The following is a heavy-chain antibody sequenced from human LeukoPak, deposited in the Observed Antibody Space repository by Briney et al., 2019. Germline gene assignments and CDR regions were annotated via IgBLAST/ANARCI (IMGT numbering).Heavy chain of an antibody. CDR1: GFTFSSYA. J-gene: IGHJ4*02. Sequence: GGSLRLSCAASGFTFSSYAMGWVRQAPGKGLEWVSAISGSGGTKYYADSVNGRFTISRDNSKNTLYLQMNSLTAEDTALYYCAQVMGVRGAPSDYWGQGTLVTVSS. V-gene: IGHV3-23*01. CDR3: AQVMGVRGAPSDY. CDR2: ISGSGGTK. D-gene: IGHD3-10*01.